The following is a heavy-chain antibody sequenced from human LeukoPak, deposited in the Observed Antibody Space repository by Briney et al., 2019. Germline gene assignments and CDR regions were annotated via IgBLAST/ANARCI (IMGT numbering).Heavy chain of an antibody. CDR2: INPNSGGT. V-gene: IGHV1-2*02. D-gene: IGHD1-26*01. CDR3: ARDKWELLRGMFDP. CDR1: GGTFTGYY. Sequence: ASVKVSCKASGGTFTGYYMHWVRQAPGQGLEWMGWINPNSGGTNYAQKFQGGVTMTRDTSISTAYMELSRLRSDDTAVYYCARDKWELLRGMFDPWGQGTLVTVSS. J-gene: IGHJ5*02.